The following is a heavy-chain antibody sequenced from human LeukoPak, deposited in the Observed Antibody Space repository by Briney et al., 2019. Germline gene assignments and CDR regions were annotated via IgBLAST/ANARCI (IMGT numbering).Heavy chain of an antibody. V-gene: IGHV4-59*08. CDR2: IYYSGST. Sequence: PSETLSLTCTVSGGSISSYYWSWIRQPPGKGLEWIGYIYYSGSTNYNPSLKSRVTISVDTSKNQFSLKLSSVTAADTAVYYCARGWFPFGAAAGNFDYWGQGTLVTVSS. J-gene: IGHJ4*02. D-gene: IGHD6-13*01. CDR3: ARGWFPFGAAAGNFDY. CDR1: GGSISSYY.